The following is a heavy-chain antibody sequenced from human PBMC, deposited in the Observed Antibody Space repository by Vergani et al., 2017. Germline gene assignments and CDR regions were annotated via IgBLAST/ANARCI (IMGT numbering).Heavy chain of an antibody. V-gene: IGHV3-23*01. J-gene: IGHJ6*02. Sequence: EVQLLESGGDLVQPGGSLRLSCAASGFTFIMHAMSWVRQAPGKGLEWVSTLSASDRRTHYADSVKGRFTISRDISKNTLYLQMNSLRADDTAVYYCAKGVYCSSTSCYEGRGYYYGMGVWGQGP. CDR1: GFTFIMHA. CDR2: LSASDRRT. D-gene: IGHD2-2*01. CDR3: AKGVYCSSTSCYEGRGYYYGMGV.